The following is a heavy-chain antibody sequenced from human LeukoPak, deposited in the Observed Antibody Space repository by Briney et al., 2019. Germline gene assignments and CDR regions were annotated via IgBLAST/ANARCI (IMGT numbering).Heavy chain of an antibody. Sequence: ASVKVSCKASGYTFTGYYMHWVRQAPGQGLEWMGRINPNSGGTNYAQKFQGRVTMTRDTSISTAYMELSRLRSDDTAVYYCAGLTGRIRDAFDIWGQGTMVTVSS. V-gene: IGHV1-2*06. CDR3: AGLTGRIRDAFDI. CDR1: GYTFTGYY. J-gene: IGHJ3*02. D-gene: IGHD1-14*01. CDR2: INPNSGGT.